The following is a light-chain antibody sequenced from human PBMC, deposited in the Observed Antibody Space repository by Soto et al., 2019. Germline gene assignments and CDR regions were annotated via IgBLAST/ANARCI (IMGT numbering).Light chain of an antibody. Sequence: QSALAQPPSASGSPGQSVTISCAGTSNDVGGYNFVSWYQQHPGKAPKLMIFEVSKRPSGVPDRFSGSKSGNTASLTVSGIQAEDEADYYCSSYAGNNIFYVFGTGTKLTVL. CDR3: SSYAGNNIFYV. CDR2: EVS. J-gene: IGLJ1*01. V-gene: IGLV2-8*01. CDR1: SNDVGGYNF.